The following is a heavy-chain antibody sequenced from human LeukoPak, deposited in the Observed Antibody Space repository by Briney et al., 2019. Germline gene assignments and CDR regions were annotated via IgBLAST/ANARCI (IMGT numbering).Heavy chain of an antibody. V-gene: IGHV1-18*01. CDR2: ISAYNGNT. J-gene: IGHJ4*02. CDR3: ARDQGAEWELPQDY. D-gene: IGHD1-26*01. CDR1: GYTFTSYG. Sequence: GASVKVSCKASGYTFTSYGISWVRQAPGQGLEWMGWISAYNGNTNYAQKLQGRVTMTTDTSTSTAYMELRSLRSDDTAVYYCARDQGAEWELPQDYWGQGTLVTVSS.